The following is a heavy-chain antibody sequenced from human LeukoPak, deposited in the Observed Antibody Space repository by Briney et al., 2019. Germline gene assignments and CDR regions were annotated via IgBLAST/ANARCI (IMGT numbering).Heavy chain of an antibody. V-gene: IGHV5-51*01. CDR2: IYPGDSDT. D-gene: IGHD2-2*01. J-gene: IGHJ4*02. CDR3: ARLGGADIVVVPAASPYYFDY. Sequence: GESLKNSCKGSGYSFTSYWIGWVRQMPGKGLEWMGIIYPGDSDTRYSPSFQDQVTISADKSISTASVQWSSLKASDTAMYYCARLGGADIVVVPAASPYYFDYWGQGTLVTVSS. CDR1: GYSFTSYW.